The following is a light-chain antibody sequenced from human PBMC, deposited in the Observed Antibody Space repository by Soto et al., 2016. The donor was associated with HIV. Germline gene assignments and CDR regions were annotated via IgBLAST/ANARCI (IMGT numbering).Light chain of an antibody. CDR1: QTISNF. J-gene: IGKJ1*01. V-gene: IGKV1-5*03. Sequence: DFQMTQSPSTLSASVGDRVTITCRASQTISNFLAWYQQKPGKAPRLLIYKASTLQSGVPSRFSGSGSGTDFTLTISSLQPEDFATYYCQQAWTFGQGTKVEIK. CDR3: QQAWT. CDR2: KAS.